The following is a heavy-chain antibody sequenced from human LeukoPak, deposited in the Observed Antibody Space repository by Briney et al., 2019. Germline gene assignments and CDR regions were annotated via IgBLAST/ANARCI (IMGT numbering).Heavy chain of an antibody. CDR2: FSNDAKYI. J-gene: IGHJ1*01. V-gene: IGHV3-21*01. D-gene: IGHD6-13*01. Sequence: PGGPLSLSCAPPGFTLGGFSMNGAGQAQGRGLEGVSPFSNDAKYIYYADSLKGRFTVSRDNAKNSLYLQMNSLAVEDTAVYYCTTPAAGPRAEYSQYWGQGTLVTVSS. CDR1: GFTLGGFS. CDR3: TTPAAGPRAEYSQY.